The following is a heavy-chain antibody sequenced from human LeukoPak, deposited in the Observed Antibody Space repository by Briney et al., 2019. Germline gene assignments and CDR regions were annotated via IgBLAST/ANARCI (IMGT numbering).Heavy chain of an antibody. Sequence: PSETLSLTCAVYGGSLSGDYWVWIRQSPGKGLEWIGEIHQSGRTNYNPSLKSRVTISVDTSKNQFSLKLSSVTAADTAVYYCARDRYDSSGYYYVRPYNWFDPWGQGTLVTVSS. CDR3: ARDRYDSSGYYYVRPYNWFDP. CDR2: IHQSGRT. D-gene: IGHD3-22*01. V-gene: IGHV4-34*01. J-gene: IGHJ5*02. CDR1: GGSLSGDY.